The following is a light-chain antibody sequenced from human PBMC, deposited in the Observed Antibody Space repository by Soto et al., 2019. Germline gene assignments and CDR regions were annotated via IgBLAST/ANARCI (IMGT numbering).Light chain of an antibody. J-gene: IGKJ1*01. V-gene: IGKV1-5*01. CDR1: QSISTW. Sequence: DIQMNQSPSTLPASVGDRVTITCRASQSISTWLAWYQQKPGKAPKLLIFDASTLQSGVPSRSSGSGSGTEFTLPIRSLQPDDFATYYCQQYNNFSTFGQGTKVDIK. CDR2: DAS. CDR3: QQYNNFST.